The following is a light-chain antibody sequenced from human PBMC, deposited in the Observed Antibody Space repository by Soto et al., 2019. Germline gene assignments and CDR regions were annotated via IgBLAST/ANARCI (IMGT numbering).Light chain of an antibody. CDR1: QSVSSY. J-gene: IGKJ5*01. V-gene: IGKV3-11*01. CDR2: DAS. Sequence: EIVLTQSPATLSLSPGERATLSCRASQSVSSYLAWYQQKPGQAPRLLIYDASNRATGISARFSGSGSGTDFTLTISSLEPEDFAVYYCHQRQYWPPITFGQGTLLEI. CDR3: HQRQYWPPIT.